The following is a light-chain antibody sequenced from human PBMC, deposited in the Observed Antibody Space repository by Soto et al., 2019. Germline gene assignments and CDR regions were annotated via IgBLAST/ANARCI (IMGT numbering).Light chain of an antibody. J-gene: IGLJ1*01. CDR3: CSYAGSSTYV. V-gene: IGLV2-23*01. CDR1: SSDVGSYNL. Sequence: QSALPQPASVSGSPGQSITISCTGTSSDVGSYNLVSWYQQHPGKAPKLMIYEGSKRPSGVSNRFSGSKSGNTASLTISGLQAEDEADYYCCSYAGSSTYVFGTGTKRTVL. CDR2: EGS.